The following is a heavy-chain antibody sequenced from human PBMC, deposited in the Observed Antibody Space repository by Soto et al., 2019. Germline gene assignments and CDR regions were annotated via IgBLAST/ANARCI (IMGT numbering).Heavy chain of an antibody. D-gene: IGHD2-15*01. V-gene: IGHV3-23*01. CDR1: GFTFSNYA. Sequence: EVQLLESGGGSVQPGGSLRLSCSASGFTFSNYAMSWVRQAPGKGLEWVASISGSGRSTNYADSVKSRFTISRDNSKNTLAVQMSSLRAEDTAVYYCARDGGNICSGGSCYFQAPDYWGQGTLVTVSP. J-gene: IGHJ4*02. CDR3: ARDGGNICSGGSCYFQAPDY. CDR2: ISGSGRST.